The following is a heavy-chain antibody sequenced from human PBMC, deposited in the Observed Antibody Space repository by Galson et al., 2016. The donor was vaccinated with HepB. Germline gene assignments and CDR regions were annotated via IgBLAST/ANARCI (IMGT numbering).Heavy chain of an antibody. J-gene: IGHJ4*02. V-gene: IGHV3-23*01. D-gene: IGHD3-3*01. CDR3: ARSFGRTSSLFVDS. CDR2: ISGSSGIT. CDR1: GFTLNDHA. Sequence: SLRLSCAASGFTLNDHAMSWVRQATGTGLEWVSGISGSSGITFYADSVEGRFIISRDTSKNILYLHMNSRRVEDTSMYFCARSFGRTSSLFVDSWGQGTLVTVSS.